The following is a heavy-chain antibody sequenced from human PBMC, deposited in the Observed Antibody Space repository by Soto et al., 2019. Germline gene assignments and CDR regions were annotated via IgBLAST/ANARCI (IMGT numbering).Heavy chain of an antibody. Sequence: SGESLKISCKASGYIFTLYWIGWVRQMPGKGLEWRGIIYPGDSDTRYSPSFQGQVTISADKSISTASLQWSSLKASDTAVYYCARQSPTPGYYYFSYGMDVWGQGTTVTVSS. CDR3: ARQSPTPGYYYFSYGMDV. J-gene: IGHJ6*02. CDR1: GYIFTLYW. D-gene: IGHD4-17*01. V-gene: IGHV5-51*01. CDR2: IYPGDSDT.